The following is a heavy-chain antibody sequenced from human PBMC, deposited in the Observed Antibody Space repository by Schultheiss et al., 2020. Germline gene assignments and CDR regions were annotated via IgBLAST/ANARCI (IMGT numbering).Heavy chain of an antibody. CDR1: GGSISSGGYY. V-gene: IGHV4-31*03. J-gene: IGHJ1*01. CDR3: AREGRGNFQH. D-gene: IGHD3-10*01. Sequence: SETLSLTCTVSGGSISSGGYYWSWIRQHPGKGLEWIGYIYYSGTTYYNPSLKSRVTISVDTSKNQFSLKLSSVTAADTAVYYCAREGRGNFQHWGQGTLVTVSS. CDR2: IYYSGTT.